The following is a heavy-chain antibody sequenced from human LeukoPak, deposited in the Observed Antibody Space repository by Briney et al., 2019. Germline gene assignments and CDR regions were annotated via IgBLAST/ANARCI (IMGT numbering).Heavy chain of an antibody. CDR3: AKDIRSVQGYYYGMDV. D-gene: IGHD1-26*01. Sequence: PGGSLRLSCAASGFTFDDYAMHWVRQAPGKGLERVSGISWNSGSIGYADSVKGRFTISRDNAKNSLYLQMNSLRAEDTALYYCAKDIRSVQGYYYGMDVWGQGTTVTVSS. V-gene: IGHV3-9*01. CDR1: GFTFDDYA. CDR2: ISWNSGSI. J-gene: IGHJ6*02.